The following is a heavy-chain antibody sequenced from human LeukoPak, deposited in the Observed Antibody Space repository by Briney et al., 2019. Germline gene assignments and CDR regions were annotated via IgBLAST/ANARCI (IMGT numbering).Heavy chain of an antibody. CDR3: ARLTVSKTYYYYYGMGV. CDR1: GYSFTSYW. V-gene: IGHV5-51*01. Sequence: GEPLKISCKGSGYSFTSYWIGWVRQMPGKGLEWMGIIYPGDSDTRYSPSFQGQVTISADKSISTAYLQWSSQKASDTAMYYCARLTVSKTYYYYYGMGVWGQGTTVTVSS. CDR2: IYPGDSDT. J-gene: IGHJ6*02. D-gene: IGHD2-8*01.